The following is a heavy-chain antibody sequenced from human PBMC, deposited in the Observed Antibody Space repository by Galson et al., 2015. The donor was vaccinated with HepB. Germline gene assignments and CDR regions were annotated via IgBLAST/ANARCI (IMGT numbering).Heavy chain of an antibody. CDR3: ARGYSRSWYSGLGF. CDR1: GFTVSSNH. CDR2: IYSGGNT. Sequence: SLRLSCAASGFTVSSNHMSWVRQAPGRGLECVSVIYSGGNTNYADSVRGRFIISRDNSKNTLYLQMNSLRVDDTAVYYCARGYSRSWYSGLGFWGQGTLVTVSS. J-gene: IGHJ4*02. D-gene: IGHD6-13*01. V-gene: IGHV3-53*01.